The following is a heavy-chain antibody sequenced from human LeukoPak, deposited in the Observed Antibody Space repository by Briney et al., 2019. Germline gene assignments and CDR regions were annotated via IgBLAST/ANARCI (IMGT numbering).Heavy chain of an antibody. Sequence: ASVKVSCKASGYTFTGYYIHWVRRAPGQGLEWMGWINPNSGGTNYAQKFQGRVTMTRDTFISTAYMDLSRLRSDDTAVYYCARTIAVAGPMFDYWGQGTLVTVSS. V-gene: IGHV1-2*02. CDR1: GYTFTGYY. CDR2: INPNSGGT. CDR3: ARTIAVAGPMFDY. D-gene: IGHD6-19*01. J-gene: IGHJ4*02.